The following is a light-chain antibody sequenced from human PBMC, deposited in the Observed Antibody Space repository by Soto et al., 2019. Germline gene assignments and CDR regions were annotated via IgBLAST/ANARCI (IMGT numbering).Light chain of an antibody. J-gene: IGKJ1*01. CDR1: QSVSSNY. V-gene: IGKV3-20*01. CDR3: QQYGGSPPT. CDR2: GAS. Sequence: EIVLTQYPGTLSLSPGERATLSCRASQSVSSNYLAWYQRKPGQAPRLLIYGASSRATDIPNRFSGSGSGTDFTLTITRLEPEDFAVYFCQQYGGSPPTFGQGTKVEIK.